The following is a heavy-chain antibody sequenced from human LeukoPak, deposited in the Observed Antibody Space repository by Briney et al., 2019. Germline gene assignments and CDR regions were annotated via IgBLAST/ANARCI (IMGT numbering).Heavy chain of an antibody. CDR3: ARGGSSWFSDLNWFDP. V-gene: IGHV1-2*04. CDR1: GYILTGYY. D-gene: IGHD6-13*01. J-gene: IGHJ5*02. CDR2: INPSSGGT. Sequence: ASVKVSCKASGYILTGYYLHWVRQAPGQGLEWMGWINPSSGGTNYAQKFQGWVTMTRDTSINTAYMELSSLRSDDTAVYYCARGGSSWFSDLNWFDPWGQGTLVTVSS.